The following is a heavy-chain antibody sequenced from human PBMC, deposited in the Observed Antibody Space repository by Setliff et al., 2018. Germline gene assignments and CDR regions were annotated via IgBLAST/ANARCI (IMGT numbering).Heavy chain of an antibody. CDR2: ISGSAQTT. CDR3: ARTRGLDV. V-gene: IGHV3-23*01. Sequence: GGSLRLSCAASGFTFSSYAITWVRQAQGKGLEWVSMISGSAQTTYYADSVKGRFTISRDNSKNTLYLQMNSLRAEDTAVYYCARTRGLDVWGQGTTVTVSS. J-gene: IGHJ6*02. CDR1: GFTFSSYA.